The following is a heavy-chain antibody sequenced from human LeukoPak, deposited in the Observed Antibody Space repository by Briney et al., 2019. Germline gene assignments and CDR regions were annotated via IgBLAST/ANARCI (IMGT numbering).Heavy chain of an antibody. CDR1: GVSFSGYY. D-gene: IGHD4-23*01. CDR3: ARDYGGNGDDAFDI. V-gene: IGHV4-31*11. Sequence: PSETLSLTCAVYGVSFSGYYWSWIRQHPGKGLEWIGYIYYSGSTYYNPSLKSRVTISVDTSKNQFSLKLSSVTAADTAAYYCARDYGGNGDDAFDIWGQGTMVTVSS. CDR2: IYYSGST. J-gene: IGHJ3*02.